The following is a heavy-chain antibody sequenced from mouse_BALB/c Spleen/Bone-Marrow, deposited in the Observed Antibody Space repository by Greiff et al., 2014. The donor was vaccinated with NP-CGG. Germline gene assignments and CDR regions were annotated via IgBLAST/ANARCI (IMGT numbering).Heavy chain of an antibody. Sequence: VQLQQPGAELVKPGASVKLSRTASGFNIKDSYLHWVKQRPEQGLDWIGRIDPAKGNTNYDPNFQGKATITADTSSNTAYLQLSSLTSEDSAVYFCARNYPFAYWGQGTLVTVSA. D-gene: IGHD2-1*01. V-gene: IGHV14-3*02. J-gene: IGHJ3*01. CDR2: IDPAKGNT. CDR3: ARNYPFAY. CDR1: GFNIKDSY.